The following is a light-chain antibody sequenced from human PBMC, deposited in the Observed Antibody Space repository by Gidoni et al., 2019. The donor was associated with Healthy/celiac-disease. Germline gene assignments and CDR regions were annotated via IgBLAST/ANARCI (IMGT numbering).Light chain of an antibody. CDR1: QSVSSY. V-gene: IGKV3-11*01. J-gene: IGKJ3*01. CDR3: KQRSNWPPT. Sequence: EIVFTKSPAHLSLSAGERSTLSCRASQSVSSYLAWYQQKPGQAPRLLIYDASNRATGIPARFSGSGSGTDFTLTISSLETEDFAVYYCKQRSNWPPTFGPGTKVDIK. CDR2: DAS.